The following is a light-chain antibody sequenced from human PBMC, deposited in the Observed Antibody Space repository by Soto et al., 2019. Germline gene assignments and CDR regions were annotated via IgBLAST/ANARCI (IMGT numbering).Light chain of an antibody. CDR2: GTS. CDR3: NQYSKFLPIT. CDR1: QSVSSN. J-gene: IGKJ5*01. Sequence: MLKTPTTQSVSTVERATLSCRASQSVSSNLAWYQQKPGQAPRLLIYGTSTRATGIPARFSGSGSGTEFTLTISSLLSEEFAVYYCNQYSKFLPITFCEGTRLDIK. V-gene: IGKV3-15*01.